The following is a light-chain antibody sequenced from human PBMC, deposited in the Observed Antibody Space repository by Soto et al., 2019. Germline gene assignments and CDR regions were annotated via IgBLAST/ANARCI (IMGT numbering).Light chain of an antibody. CDR1: QSVSSY. V-gene: IGKV3-11*01. CDR2: DAS. CDR3: QQRRYWPVT. Sequence: EIVLTQSPAILSMSPGERATLSCRASQSVSSYFAWYQQKPGQAPRLLIYDASNSATGVPARFSGSGSGTDFTLTISSLEPEDFAVYYCQQRRYWPVTFGQGTQVEIK. J-gene: IGKJ1*01.